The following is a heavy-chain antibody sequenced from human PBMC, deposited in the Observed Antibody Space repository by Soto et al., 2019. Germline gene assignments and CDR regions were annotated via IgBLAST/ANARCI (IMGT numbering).Heavy chain of an antibody. Sequence: GGSLRLSCAASGFAFSSHSMNWVRQAPGKGLEWVSSISSSSSYIYYADSVKGRFTISRDNAKNSLYLQMNSLRDEDTAVYYCASERRNDFWSGINYYYYYGMDVWGQGTTVTVSS. CDR2: ISSSSSYI. D-gene: IGHD3-3*01. CDR1: GFAFSSHS. V-gene: IGHV3-21*01. CDR3: ASERRNDFWSGINYYYYYGMDV. J-gene: IGHJ6*02.